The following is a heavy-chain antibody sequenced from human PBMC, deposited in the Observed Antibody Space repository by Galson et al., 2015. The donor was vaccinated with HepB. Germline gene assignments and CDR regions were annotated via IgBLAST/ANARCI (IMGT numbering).Heavy chain of an antibody. J-gene: IGHJ4*02. CDR1: GYTFTSYY. Sequence: SVKVSCKASGYTFTSYYMHWVRQAPGQGLEWMGIINPSGGSTSYAQKFQGRVTMTRDTSTSTVYMELSSLRSEDTAVYYCASSKPGIAAWVWLSYWGQGTLVTVSS. D-gene: IGHD6-13*01. V-gene: IGHV1-46*03. CDR3: ASSKPGIAAWVWLSY. CDR2: INPSGGST.